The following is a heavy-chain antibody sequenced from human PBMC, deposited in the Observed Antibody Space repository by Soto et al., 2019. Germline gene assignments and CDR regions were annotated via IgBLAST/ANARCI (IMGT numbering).Heavy chain of an antibody. CDR2: IYYTGST. J-gene: IGHJ4*02. CDR3: ARIGLYDSGYYSDY. CDR1: GGAISTYY. V-gene: IGHV4-59*01. D-gene: IGHD3-22*01. Sequence: SETLSLTCTVSGGAISTYYWSWIRQPPGKGLEWIGYIYYTGSTKYNPSLKSRVTISVDTSKNQLSLKLSSVTAADTAVYYCARIGLYDSGYYSDYWGQGTLVTVSS.